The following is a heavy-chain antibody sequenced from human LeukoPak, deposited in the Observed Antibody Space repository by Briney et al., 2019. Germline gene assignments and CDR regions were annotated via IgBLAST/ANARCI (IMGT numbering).Heavy chain of an antibody. D-gene: IGHD3-16*02. V-gene: IGHV3-23*01. CDR1: GFTFNSYA. CDR3: AKDQPRTFGGVIPPHPPY. CDR2: ISGSGGST. Sequence: GGSLRLSRAASGFTFNSYAMSWVRQAPGKGLEWVSAISGSGGSTYYADSVKGRFTISRDNSKNTLYLQMNSLRAEDTAVYYCAKDQPRTFGGVIPPHPPYWGQGTLVTVSS. J-gene: IGHJ4*02.